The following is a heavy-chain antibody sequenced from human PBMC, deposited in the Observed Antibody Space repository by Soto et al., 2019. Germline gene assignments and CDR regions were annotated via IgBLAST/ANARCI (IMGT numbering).Heavy chain of an antibody. CDR2: IKQDGSEK. CDR1: GFTFSSYW. J-gene: IGHJ3*02. D-gene: IGHD3-9*01. CDR3: ARDLYYDILTGYHLPAFDI. Sequence: GGSLRLSCAASGFTFSSYWMSWVRQAPGKGLEWVANIKQDGSEKYYVDSVKGRFTISRDNAKNSLYLQMNSLRAEDTAVYYCARDLYYDILTGYHLPAFDIWGQGTMVTVSS. V-gene: IGHV3-7*01.